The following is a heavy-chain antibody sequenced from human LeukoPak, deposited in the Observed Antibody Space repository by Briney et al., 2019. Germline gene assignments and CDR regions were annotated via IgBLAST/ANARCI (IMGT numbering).Heavy chain of an antibody. Sequence: VASVKVSCKASGYTFTGYYMHWVRQAPGQGLEWMGWINPNSGGTNYAQKFQGRVTMTRDTSISTAYMELSRLRSDDTAVYYCARAEHSRADSYYYYYYMDVWGKGTTVTVSS. J-gene: IGHJ6*03. CDR2: INPNSGGT. CDR1: GYTFTGYY. CDR3: ARAEHSRADSYYYYYYMDV. D-gene: IGHD6-6*01. V-gene: IGHV1-2*02.